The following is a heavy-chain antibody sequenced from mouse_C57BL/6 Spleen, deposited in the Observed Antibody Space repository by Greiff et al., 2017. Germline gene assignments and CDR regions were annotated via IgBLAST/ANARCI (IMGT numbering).Heavy chain of an antibody. Sequence: QVQLQQPGAELVKPGASVKLSCKASGYTFTSYWMQWVKQRPGQGLEWIGEIDPSDSYTNYNQKFKGKATLTVDTSSSTAYMQLSSLTSEDSAVYYCAWDYDLRFAYWGQGTLVTVSA. CDR3: AWDYDLRFAY. CDR2: IDPSDSYT. CDR1: GYTFTSYW. J-gene: IGHJ3*01. D-gene: IGHD2-4*01. V-gene: IGHV1-50*01.